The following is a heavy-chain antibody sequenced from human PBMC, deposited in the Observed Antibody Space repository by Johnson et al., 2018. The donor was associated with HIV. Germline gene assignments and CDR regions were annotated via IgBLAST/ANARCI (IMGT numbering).Heavy chain of an antibody. Sequence: VQLVESGGGLVQPGGSLRLSCAASGFSVSTYDMHWVRQATGKGLDWVSVIGTAGDTYYLGSVKGRFTISRDESKNTVYLEMTSLRTEDTAVYYCARAAGVNVVVEDFDLWGQGTMVTVSS. J-gene: IGHJ3*01. CDR3: ARAAGVNVVVEDFDL. CDR2: IGTAGDT. CDR1: GFSVSTYD. V-gene: IGHV3-13*01. D-gene: IGHD2-15*01.